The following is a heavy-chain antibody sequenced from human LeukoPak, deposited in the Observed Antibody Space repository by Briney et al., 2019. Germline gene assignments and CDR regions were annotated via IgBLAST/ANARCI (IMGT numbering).Heavy chain of an antibody. CDR2: IYYSGST. J-gene: IGHJ4*02. V-gene: IGHV4-59*01. Sequence: SGTLSLTCTVSGGSISSYYWSWIRQPPGKGLEWVGYIYYSGSTNYNPSLKSRVTISVDTSKNQFSLKLSSVTAAETAVYYCARDSEDYSGHRISDYWGQGTLVTVSS. D-gene: IGHD5-12*01. CDR3: ARDSEDYSGHRISDY. CDR1: GGSISSYY.